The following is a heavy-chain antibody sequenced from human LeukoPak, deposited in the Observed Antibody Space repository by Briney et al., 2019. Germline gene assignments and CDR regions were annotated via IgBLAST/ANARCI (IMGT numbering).Heavy chain of an antibody. D-gene: IGHD3-10*01. Sequence: GGSLRLSCAASGFTFSSYWMSWFRQAPAKGLEWVVNIKQDGSEKYYVDSVKGRFTISRDNAKNSLYLQMNSLRAEDTAVYYCAREGVRGVLYYYYYYYMDVWGKGTTVTVSS. CDR1: GFTFSSYW. CDR3: AREGVRGVLYYYYYYYMDV. J-gene: IGHJ6*03. V-gene: IGHV3-7*01. CDR2: IKQDGSEK.